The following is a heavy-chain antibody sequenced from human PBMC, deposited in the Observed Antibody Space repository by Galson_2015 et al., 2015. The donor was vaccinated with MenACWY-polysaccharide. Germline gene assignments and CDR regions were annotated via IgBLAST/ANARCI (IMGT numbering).Heavy chain of an antibody. J-gene: IGHJ5*02. CDR2: IYYSGST. CDR1: GGSISSYY. D-gene: IGHD3-16*01. Sequence: ETLSLTCTVSGGSISSYYWSWIRQPPGKGLEWIGYIYYSGSTNYNPSLKSRVTLSVDTSKNQFSLKLSSVTAADTAVYYCARRRIERGNWFDPWGQGTLVTVSS. V-gene: IGHV4-59*01. CDR3: ARRRIERGNWFDP.